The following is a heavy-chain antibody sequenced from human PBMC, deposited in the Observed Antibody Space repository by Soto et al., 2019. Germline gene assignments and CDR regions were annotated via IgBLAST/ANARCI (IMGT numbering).Heavy chain of an antibody. CDR3: AKARAGDIVVVPAALDY. V-gene: IGHV3-23*01. CDR2: ISGSGGST. J-gene: IGHJ4*02. Sequence: GGSLRLSCAASGFTFSSYAMSWVRQAPGKGLEWVSAISGSGGSTYYADSVKGRFTISRDNSKNTLYLQMNSLRAEDTAVYYCAKARAGDIVVVPAALDYWGQGTLVTVSS. CDR1: GFTFSSYA. D-gene: IGHD2-2*01.